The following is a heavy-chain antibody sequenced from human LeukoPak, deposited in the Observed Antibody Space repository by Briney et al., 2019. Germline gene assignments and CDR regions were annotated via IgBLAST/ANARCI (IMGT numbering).Heavy chain of an antibody. CDR1: GGSFSGYY. V-gene: IGHV4-34*01. J-gene: IGHJ5*02. CDR3: APMTTVTRAS. Sequence: PSETLSLTCAVYGGSFSGYYWSWIRQPPGKGLEWIGEINHSGGTNYNPSLKSRVTISVDTSKNQFSLKLSSVTAADTAVYYCAPMTTVTRASWGQGTLVTVSS. D-gene: IGHD4-11*01. CDR2: INHSGGT.